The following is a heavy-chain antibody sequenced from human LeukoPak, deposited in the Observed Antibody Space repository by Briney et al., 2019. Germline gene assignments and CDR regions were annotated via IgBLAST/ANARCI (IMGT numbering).Heavy chain of an antibody. V-gene: IGHV4-59*01. CDR2: IYHSGST. CDR1: GGSISTYY. Sequence: SETLSLTCTVSGGSISTYYWNWIRQPPGKGLEWIGYIYHSGSTNYNPSLQSRVTISVDTSKNQFSLNLNSVTAADTAVYYCARGGAARLHFQNRGQGTLVTVSS. CDR3: ARGGAARLHFQN. D-gene: IGHD6-6*01. J-gene: IGHJ1*01.